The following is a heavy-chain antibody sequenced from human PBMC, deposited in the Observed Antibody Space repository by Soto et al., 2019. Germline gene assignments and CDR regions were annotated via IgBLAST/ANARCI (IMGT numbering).Heavy chain of an antibody. V-gene: IGHV1-18*01. D-gene: IGHD2-2*01. CDR2: ISAYNGNT. CDR3: ARVFCSSTSCYFDY. CDR1: GYTFTSYG. Sequence: GASVKVSCKASGYTFTSYGISWVRQAPGQGLEWMGWISAYNGNTNYAQKLQGRVTMTTDKPTSTAYMELRSLRSDDTAVYYCARVFCSSTSCYFDYWGQGTLVTVSS. J-gene: IGHJ4*02.